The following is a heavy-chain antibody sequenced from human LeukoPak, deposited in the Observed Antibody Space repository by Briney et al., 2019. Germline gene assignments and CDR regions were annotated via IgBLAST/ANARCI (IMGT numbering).Heavy chain of an antibody. V-gene: IGHV4-39*01. Sequence: SETLSLTCTVSGGSISSSSYYWGWIRQPPGTGLEWIGNIYYSGSTSYNPSLKSRVTISLDTSKNQFSLKLSSVTAADTAVYYCAGHHPRNTVDFWGQGTLVTVSS. D-gene: IGHD2/OR15-2a*01. J-gene: IGHJ4*02. CDR3: AGHHPRNTVDF. CDR1: GGSISSSSYY. CDR2: IYYSGST.